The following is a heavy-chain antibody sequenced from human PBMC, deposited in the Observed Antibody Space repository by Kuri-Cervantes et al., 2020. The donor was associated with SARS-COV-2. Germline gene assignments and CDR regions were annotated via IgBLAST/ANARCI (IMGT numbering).Heavy chain of an antibody. CDR2: ISYDGSNK. CDR3: AKGLGYYYGMDV. D-gene: IGHD6-6*01. CDR1: GFTFSPYG. V-gene: IGHV3-30*18. J-gene: IGHJ6*02. Sequence: GGSLRLSCAASGFTFSPYGMQWVRQAPGKGLEWVAVISYDGSNKYHADSVKGRFTISRDNSKNTLYLQMNSLRAEDTAVYYCAKGLGYYYGMDVWGQGTTVTVSS.